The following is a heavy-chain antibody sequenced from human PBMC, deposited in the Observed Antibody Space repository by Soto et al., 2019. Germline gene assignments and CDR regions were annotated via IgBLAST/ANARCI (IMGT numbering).Heavy chain of an antibody. CDR1: GFTFSSYA. V-gene: IGHV3-74*01. Sequence: EVQLLESGGGLVQPGGSLRLSCAASGFTFSSYAMSWVRQALGKGLVWVSRINSDGSSTTYADSVRGRFTISRDNAKNTLYLQMHSLRAEDTAVYYCARDIVVVVATSDYGMDVWGQGTTVTVSS. CDR3: ARDIVVVVATSDYGMDV. J-gene: IGHJ6*02. D-gene: IGHD2-15*01. CDR2: INSDGSST.